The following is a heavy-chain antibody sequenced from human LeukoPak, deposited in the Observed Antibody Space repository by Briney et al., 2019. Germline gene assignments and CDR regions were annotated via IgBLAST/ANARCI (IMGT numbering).Heavy chain of an antibody. CDR1: GYSFSSYW. CDR3: ARSFFWDYGGNSPNFDY. V-gene: IGHV5-51*01. CDR2: FYPRDTHT. J-gene: IGHJ4*02. Sequence: GESLKISCKGSGYSFSSYWIGWVRQMPGKGLEWMGIFYPRDTHTISSPSFQRQVTISADKSISPAYLQWSSLKASDTAMYYCARSFFWDYGGNSPNFDYWGQGTLVTVSS. D-gene: IGHD4-23*01.